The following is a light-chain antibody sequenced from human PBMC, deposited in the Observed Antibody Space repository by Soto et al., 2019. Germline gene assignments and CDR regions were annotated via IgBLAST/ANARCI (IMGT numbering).Light chain of an antibody. CDR2: DAS. CDR1: QSISSW. J-gene: IGKJ1*01. Sequence: DIQMTQSPSTLSASVGDRVTITCRASQSISSWLAWYQQKPGKAPKLLIYDASSLESGVPSRFSGSGSGTEFTLTISSLQPDDFATYYCQQEGTFGQGTKVDIK. CDR3: QQEGT. V-gene: IGKV1-5*01.